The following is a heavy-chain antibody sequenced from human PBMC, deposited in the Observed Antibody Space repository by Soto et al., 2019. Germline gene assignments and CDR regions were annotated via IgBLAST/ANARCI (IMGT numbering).Heavy chain of an antibody. CDR3: ARETAAAGPINYYYYMDV. D-gene: IGHD6-13*01. J-gene: IGHJ6*03. CDR2: ISSSSSTI. CDR1: GFTFSSYS. Sequence: EVQLVESGGGLVQPGGSLRLSCAASGFTFSSYSMKWVRQAPGKGLEWVSYISSSSSTIYYADSVKGRFTISRDNAKNLLYLQMNSLRAEDTAVYYCARETAAAGPINYYYYMDVWGKGTTVTVSS. V-gene: IGHV3-48*01.